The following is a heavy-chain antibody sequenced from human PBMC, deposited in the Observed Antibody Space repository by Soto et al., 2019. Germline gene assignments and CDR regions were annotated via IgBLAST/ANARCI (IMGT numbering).Heavy chain of an antibody. D-gene: IGHD4-4*01. CDR1: DGSFSVYY. J-gene: IGHJ3*02. V-gene: IGHV4-34*01. CDR3: ERESKRRGACDS. CDR2: INHSGST. Sequence: PSETLSLTCAIYDGSFSVYYWIWIRQSPGEGLEWIGEINHSGSTNYNPSLKSRVTMSVDASKNQFSLKLSSVTAADTAVYYCERESKRRGACDSWGQGTTVTVSS.